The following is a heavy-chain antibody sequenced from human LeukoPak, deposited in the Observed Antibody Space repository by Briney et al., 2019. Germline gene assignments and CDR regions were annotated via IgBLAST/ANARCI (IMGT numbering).Heavy chain of an antibody. Sequence: KSSETLSLTCTVSGGSISSSSYYWGWIRQPPGKGLEWIGSIYYSGSTYYNPSLKSRVTISVDTSKNQFSLKLSSVTAADTAVYYCASPVYDYVWGSYRLWGQGTLVTVSS. D-gene: IGHD3-16*02. J-gene: IGHJ4*02. CDR2: IYYSGST. CDR1: GGSISSSSYY. CDR3: ASPVYDYVWGSYRL. V-gene: IGHV4-39*07.